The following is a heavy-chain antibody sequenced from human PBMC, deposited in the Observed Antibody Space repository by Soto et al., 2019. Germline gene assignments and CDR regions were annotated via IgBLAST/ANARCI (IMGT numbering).Heavy chain of an antibody. V-gene: IGHV3-30*18. CDR3: AKDSSYYYDSSGYPPTGY. CDR2: ISYDGSNK. Sequence: HPGGSLRLSCAASGFTFSSYGMHWVRQAPGKGLEWVAVISYDGSNKYYADSVKGRFTISRDNSKNTLYLQMNSLRAEDTAVYYCAKDSSYYYDSSGYPPTGYWGQGTLVTVSS. CDR1: GFTFSSYG. J-gene: IGHJ4*02. D-gene: IGHD3-22*01.